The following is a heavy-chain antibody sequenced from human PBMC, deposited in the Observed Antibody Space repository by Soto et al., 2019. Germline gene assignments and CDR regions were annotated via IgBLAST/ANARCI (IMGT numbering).Heavy chain of an antibody. CDR3: ERSSGYVPGRY. CDR1: GYPISSGYY. D-gene: IGHD5-12*01. V-gene: IGHV4-38-2*01. Sequence: PSETLSLTCAVSGYPISSGYYWGWIRQPPGKGLEWIGIIHHSGSTYYNPSLRSRITISVDTSKNQFSLKMPSVTAADTAVYYCERSSGYVPGRYWGQGILVTVYS. CDR2: IHHSGST. J-gene: IGHJ4*02.